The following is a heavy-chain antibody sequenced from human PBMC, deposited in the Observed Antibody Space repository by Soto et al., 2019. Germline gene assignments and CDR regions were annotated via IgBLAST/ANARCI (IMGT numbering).Heavy chain of an antibody. Sequence: GGSLRLSCEASGFTFSNCAMSWVCQAPGKGLEWVSGISGTGRSTFYADSVKGRFTISRDNSKNTVYLQMNSLRAEDTAVYYCAKGNTSGWYFFDYWGQGTLVTVSS. CDR2: ISGTGRST. CDR3: AKGNTSGWYFFDY. J-gene: IGHJ4*02. CDR1: GFTFSNCA. D-gene: IGHD6-19*01. V-gene: IGHV3-23*01.